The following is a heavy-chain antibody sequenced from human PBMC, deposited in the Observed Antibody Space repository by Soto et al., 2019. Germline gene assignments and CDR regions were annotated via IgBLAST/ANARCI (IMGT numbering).Heavy chain of an antibody. D-gene: IGHD3-22*01. V-gene: IGHV4-34*01. CDR3: ERGWLKGSGYYKINNWFET. J-gene: IGHJ5*02. CDR1: VVSFSVYY. Sequence: PSATXSLTCAVYVVSFSVYYFILIRHPPGKGLEWIGEINHSGSTNYNPSLKSRVTISVDTSKNQFSLKLSSVTAADTAVYYCERGWLKGSGYYKINNWFETWGQGTLV. CDR2: INHSGST.